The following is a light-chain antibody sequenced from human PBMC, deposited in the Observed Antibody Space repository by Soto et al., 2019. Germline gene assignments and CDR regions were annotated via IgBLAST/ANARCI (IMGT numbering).Light chain of an antibody. CDR3: QQYYSIPLT. J-gene: IGKJ4*01. Sequence: DFVMTQSPDSLAVSLGETATINCKSSQSVLYSSNNMNYLSWYQQKPGQPPKLLIYWASTRKSGVPDRISGSGSGTDFTLTISSLQAEDVAVYYCQQYYSIPLTYGGGTKVESK. CDR1: QSVLYSSNNMNY. V-gene: IGKV4-1*01. CDR2: WAS.